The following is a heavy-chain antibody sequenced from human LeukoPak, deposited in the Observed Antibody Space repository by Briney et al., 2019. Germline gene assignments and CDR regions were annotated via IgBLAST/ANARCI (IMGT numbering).Heavy chain of an antibody. V-gene: IGHV3-48*03. CDR2: ISSSGSTI. CDR1: GFTFRSYE. Sequence: GGSLRLPCAASGFTFRSYEMNWVRQAPGKGLEWVSYISSSGSTIYYADSVKGRFTISRDNAKNSLYLQMNSLRAEDTAVYYCARSPYSSGYSDYWGQGTLVTVSS. J-gene: IGHJ4*02. CDR3: ARSPYSSGYSDY. D-gene: IGHD3-22*01.